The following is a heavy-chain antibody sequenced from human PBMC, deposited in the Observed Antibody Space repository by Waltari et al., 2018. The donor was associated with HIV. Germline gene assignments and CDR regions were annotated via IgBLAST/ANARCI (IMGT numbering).Heavy chain of an antibody. CDR1: GFTFSNAW. CDR2: IKTKADGGAA. Sequence: EVQLVESGGGLVKPGGSLRVSCAASGFTFSNAWRSWFRQAPGKGLEWVGHIKTKADGGAADYAAPVKGRFTISRDDSKNTLYLQMDSLKTEDTAVYYCTTSMIRKVSYYYGMGVWGQGTTVTVSS. D-gene: IGHD3-10*01. CDR3: TTSMIRKVSYYYGMGV. V-gene: IGHV3-15*01. J-gene: IGHJ6*02.